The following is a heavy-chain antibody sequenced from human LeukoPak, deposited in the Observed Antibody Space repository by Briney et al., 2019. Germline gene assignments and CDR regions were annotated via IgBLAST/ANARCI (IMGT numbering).Heavy chain of an antibody. J-gene: IGHJ4*02. V-gene: IGHV4-59*01. CDR3: ARGFVVVVPAAIGGYYFDY. CDR2: IYYSGST. D-gene: IGHD2-2*02. CDR1: GGSISSYY. Sequence: PSETLSLTCTVSGGSISSYYWSWIRQPPGKGLECIGYIYYSGSTNYNPSLKSRVTISVDTSKNQFSLKLSSVTAADTAVYYCARGFVVVVPAAIGGYYFDYWGQGTLVTVSS.